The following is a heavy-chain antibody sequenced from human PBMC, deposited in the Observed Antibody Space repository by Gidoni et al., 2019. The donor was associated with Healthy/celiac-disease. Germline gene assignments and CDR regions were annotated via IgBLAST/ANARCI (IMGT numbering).Heavy chain of an antibody. D-gene: IGHD2-15*01. CDR1: GGSFSGYY. CDR2: INHSGST. Sequence: QVQLQQWCAGLLKPSETLSLTCAVYGGSFSGYYWSWTRQPPGKGLEWIGEINHSGSTNYNPSLKSRVTISVDTSKNQFSLKLSSVTAADTAVYYCASGTSGGRRPFDYWGQGTLVTVSS. CDR3: ASGTSGGRRPFDY. V-gene: IGHV4-34*01. J-gene: IGHJ4*02.